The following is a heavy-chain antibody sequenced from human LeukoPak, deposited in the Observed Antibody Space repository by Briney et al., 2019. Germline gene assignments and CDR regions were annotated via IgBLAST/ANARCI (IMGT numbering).Heavy chain of an antibody. J-gene: IGHJ4*02. D-gene: IGHD5-18*01. CDR2: KLDTVST. CDR3: ATIRRGSTYGYFDF. V-gene: IGHV4-59*11. Sequence: SETLSLTCTVSGASTASHYWTWLRQPPGKELEWIAYKLDTVSTKFNPSLKSRLTLSVDTSKKQLSLRLSSVTAADTAVYYCATIRRGSTYGYFDFWGQGIKVTVSS. CDR1: GASTASHY.